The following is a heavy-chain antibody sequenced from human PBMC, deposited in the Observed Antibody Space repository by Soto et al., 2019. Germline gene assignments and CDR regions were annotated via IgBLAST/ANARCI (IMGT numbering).Heavy chain of an antibody. V-gene: IGHV3-23*01. CDR3: AKDSRNVAVSDARVYGMDV. J-gene: IGHJ6*02. CDR1: GFTFSDYA. D-gene: IGHD2-2*01. CDR2: TRSNGEYT. Sequence: GGSLRLSCAGSGFTFSDYAMTWVRQAPGKGLEWVSTTRSNGEYTYYGDSAKGRFTVSRDNSKNTLYLEMSSVRAEDTAVYYCAKDSRNVAVSDARVYGMDVWGQGTTVTVSS.